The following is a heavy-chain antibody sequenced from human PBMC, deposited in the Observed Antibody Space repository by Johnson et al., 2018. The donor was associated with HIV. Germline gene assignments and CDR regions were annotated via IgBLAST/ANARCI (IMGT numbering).Heavy chain of an antibody. Sequence: MQLVESGGGVVRPGGSLRLSCAASGFTFDDYGMNWVRQAPGKGLEWVSGINWNGGSTNYADSVKGRFTISRDNAKNSLYLQMNSLRAEDTALYYWAGDIVLVPASGSSSSSAFDILGQGTMVTVSS. CDR2: INWNGGST. CDR3: AGDIVLVPASGSSSSSAFDI. D-gene: IGHD2-2*01. V-gene: IGHV3-20*04. J-gene: IGHJ3*02. CDR1: GFTFDDYG.